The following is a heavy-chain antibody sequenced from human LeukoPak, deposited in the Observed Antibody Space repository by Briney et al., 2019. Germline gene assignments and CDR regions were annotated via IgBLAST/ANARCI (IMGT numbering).Heavy chain of an antibody. V-gene: IGHV3-23*01. CDR1: GFTFSNYA. J-gene: IGHJ1*01. CDR3: ATYSSLNRREFQY. D-gene: IGHD3-22*01. CDR2: IGYRGGSI. Sequence: GGSLRLSCAASGFTFSNYAMSWVRQAPGKGLEWVSIIGYRGGSIYYAHSVQGRFTISRDNSKNTLSLQMNSLRAEDTAVYYCATYSSLNRREFQYWGQGTLPTVSS.